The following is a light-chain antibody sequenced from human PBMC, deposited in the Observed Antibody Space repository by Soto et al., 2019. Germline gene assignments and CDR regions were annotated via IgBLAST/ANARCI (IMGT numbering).Light chain of an antibody. CDR3: MDCACLLRR. Sequence: GLAKCPRFRCLRSEETYTPSSKVSQSVSSSYLAWYQQKPGQAPRLLIYGASSRFTGIPDRFSGSGSGTDFTLTISRLEAEDGVVYYCMDCACLLRRFGQRTMV. J-gene: IGKJ1*01. CDR2: GAS. V-gene: IGKV3-20*01. CDR1: QSVSSSY.